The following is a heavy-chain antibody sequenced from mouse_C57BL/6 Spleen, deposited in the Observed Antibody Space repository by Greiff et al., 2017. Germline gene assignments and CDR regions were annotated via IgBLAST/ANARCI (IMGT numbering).Heavy chain of an antibody. J-gene: IGHJ1*03. CDR1: GFTFSDYY. CDR2: INYDGSST. Sequence: EVKVVESEGGLVQPGSSMKLSCTASGFTFSDYYMAWVRQVPEKGLEWVANINYDGSSTYYLDSLKSRFIISRDNAKNILYLQMSSLQSEDTATYYCARLTTVVDWYFDVWGTGATVTVSS. CDR3: ARLTTVVDWYFDV. D-gene: IGHD1-1*01. V-gene: IGHV5-16*01.